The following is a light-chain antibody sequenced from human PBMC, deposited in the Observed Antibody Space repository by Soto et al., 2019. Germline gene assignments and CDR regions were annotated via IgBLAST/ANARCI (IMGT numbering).Light chain of an antibody. V-gene: IGLV3-1*01. J-gene: IGLJ2*01. CDR2: QDD. CDR3: QAWDSRTFVI. Sequence: SYDLTQPPSVSVSPGQTASISCSGQELGNKYVCWYQQKPGQSPVLVIYQDDKRPSGVPERFSGSNSGITATLTISGTQAMDEADYYCQAWDSRTFVIFGGGTKLTVL. CDR1: ELGNKY.